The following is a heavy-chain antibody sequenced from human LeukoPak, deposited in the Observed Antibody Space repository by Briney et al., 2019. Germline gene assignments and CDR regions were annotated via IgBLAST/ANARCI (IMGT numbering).Heavy chain of an antibody. CDR1: GGSISRYY. Sequence: SETLSLTCTVSGGSISRYYWSWIRQPPGKGLEWIGYIYYSGSTEYNPSLKSRVTMSVDTSKNQFSLKLSSVTAADTAVYYCAREGRSLIWGQGTMVTVSS. V-gene: IGHV4-59*12. CDR3: AREGRSLI. CDR2: IYYSGST. J-gene: IGHJ3*02.